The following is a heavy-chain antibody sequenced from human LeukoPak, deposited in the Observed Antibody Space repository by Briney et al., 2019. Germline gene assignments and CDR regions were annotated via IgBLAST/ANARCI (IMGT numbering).Heavy chain of an antibody. Sequence: SETLSLTCTVSGGSISSSSYYWGWIRQPPGKGLEWIGSIYYSGSTYYNPSLKSRVTISVDTSKNQFSVRLSSVTAADTAVYYCARSPGGVNNWFDPWGQGTLVTVSS. J-gene: IGHJ5*02. CDR2: IYYSGST. CDR1: GGSISSSSYY. CDR3: ARSPGGVNNWFDP. D-gene: IGHD2-8*01. V-gene: IGHV4-39*07.